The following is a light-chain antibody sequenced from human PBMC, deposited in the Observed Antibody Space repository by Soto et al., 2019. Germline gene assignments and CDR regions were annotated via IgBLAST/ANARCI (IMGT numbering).Light chain of an antibody. J-gene: IGKJ2*01. V-gene: IGKV3-20*01. CDR3: QQYGSSPVT. Sequence: EIVLTQSPGTLSLSPGERATLSCRASQSVSSSYLAWYQQKPGQAPRLLIYGASSRATGIPDRFSGSGSGTVFTLTISRLEPEDFAVYYCQQYGSSPVTFGHGTKMEIK. CDR1: QSVSSSY. CDR2: GAS.